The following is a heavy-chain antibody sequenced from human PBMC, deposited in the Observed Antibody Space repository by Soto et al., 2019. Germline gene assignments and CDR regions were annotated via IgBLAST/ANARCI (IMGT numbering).Heavy chain of an antibody. CDR2: INHSGST. J-gene: IGHJ4*02. Sequence: SETLSLTCAVYGGSFSGYYWSWIRQPPGKGLEWLGEINHSGSTNYNPSLKSRVTISVDTSKNQFSLQLSPVTAADTAVYYCARGRRGDSSGYYSRRGKFDYWGQGTLVTVSS. CDR3: ARGRRGDSSGYYSRRGKFDY. D-gene: IGHD3-22*01. V-gene: IGHV4-34*01. CDR1: GGSFSGYY.